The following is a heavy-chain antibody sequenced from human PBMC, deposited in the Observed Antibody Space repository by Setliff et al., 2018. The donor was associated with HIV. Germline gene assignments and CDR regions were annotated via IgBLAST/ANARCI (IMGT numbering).Heavy chain of an antibody. CDR2: VFYSGTT. D-gene: IGHD1-26*01. J-gene: IGHJ5*02. CDR1: GGFINTNSYY. V-gene: IGHV4-39*02. Sequence: SETLSLTCNVSGGFINTNSYYWGWIRQPPGKKVEWIGNVFYSGTTYYSPSLKSRVTISVDTAKNHFSLRLSSVTAADTAVYFCVALSVVQTQAMELAWFEPWGQGTPVTVPQ. CDR3: VALSVVQTQAMELAWFEP.